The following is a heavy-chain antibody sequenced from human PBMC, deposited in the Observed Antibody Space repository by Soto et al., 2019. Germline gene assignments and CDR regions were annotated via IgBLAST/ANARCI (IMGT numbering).Heavy chain of an antibody. J-gene: IGHJ3*01. CDR1: GLSFSTQG. D-gene: IGHD3-10*01. CDR2: ISGSDGST. Sequence: GGSLRLSCAASGLSFSTQGMSWVRQAPGRGLEWVSVISGSDGSTYYANSVRGRFTISRDNSKNTLYLQMNSLRAEDTAVYYCAKDRGRWAFDLWGQGTMVTVSS. CDR3: AKDRGRWAFDL. V-gene: IGHV3-23*01.